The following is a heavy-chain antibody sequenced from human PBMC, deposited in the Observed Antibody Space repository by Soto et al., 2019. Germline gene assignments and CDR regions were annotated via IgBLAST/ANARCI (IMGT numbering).Heavy chain of an antibody. CDR1: GFTFNRCA. V-gene: IGHV3-23*01. Sequence: GGSLRLSCGCSGFTFNRCAMSWVRQSPGKGLEWVSAIDENGGTTYYADSVQGRFTISRDNSKNTLYLQMNTLRVEDTAVYYCARDRVESGYPEYFQHWGQGTLVTVSS. D-gene: IGHD3-22*01. CDR2: IDENGGTT. J-gene: IGHJ1*01. CDR3: ARDRVESGYPEYFQH.